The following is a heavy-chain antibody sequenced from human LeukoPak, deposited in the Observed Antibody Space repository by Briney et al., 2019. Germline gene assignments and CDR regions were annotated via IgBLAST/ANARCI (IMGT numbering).Heavy chain of an antibody. CDR1: GGSISSGGYY. J-gene: IGHJ4*02. CDR2: IYYSGST. CDR3: GSGYYSSMLDY. Sequence: SETLSLTCTVSGGSISSGGYYWSWIRPHPGKGLEWIGYIYYSGSTYYNPSLKSRVTISVDTSKNQFSLKLSSVTAADTAVYYCGSGYYSSMLDYWGQGTLVTVSS. D-gene: IGHD3-22*01. V-gene: IGHV4-31*03.